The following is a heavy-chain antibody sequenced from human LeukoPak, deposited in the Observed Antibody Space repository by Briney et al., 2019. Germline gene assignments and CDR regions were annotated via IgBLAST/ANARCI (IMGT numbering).Heavy chain of an antibody. CDR3: LAYCGGDCYSLDELYFQH. CDR1: GYTFTGYY. D-gene: IGHD2-21*02. Sequence: ASVKVSCKASGYTFTGYYMHWVRQAPGQGLEWMGWINPNSGGTNYAQKFQGRVTMTRDTSISTAYMELSRLRSDDTAVYYCLAYCGGDCYSLDELYFQHWGQGTLVTVSS. J-gene: IGHJ1*01. V-gene: IGHV1-2*02. CDR2: INPNSGGT.